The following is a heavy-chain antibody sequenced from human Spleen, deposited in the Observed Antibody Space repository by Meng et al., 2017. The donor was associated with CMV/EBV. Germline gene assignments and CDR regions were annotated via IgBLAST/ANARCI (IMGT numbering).Heavy chain of an antibody. J-gene: IGHJ5*02. Sequence: CGFSGRRNCMQWVRQDAGKGLEWVSVIYSGGSTYYADSVKGRFTISRDNSKNTLYLQMNSLRAEDTAVYYCANLARGYSGYSWFDPWGQGTLVTVSS. CDR1: GFSGRRNC. D-gene: IGHD5-12*01. V-gene: IGHV3-53*01. CDR2: IYSGGST. CDR3: ANLARGYSGYSWFDP.